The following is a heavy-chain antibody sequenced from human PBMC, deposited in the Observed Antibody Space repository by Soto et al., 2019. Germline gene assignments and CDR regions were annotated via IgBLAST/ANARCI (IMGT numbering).Heavy chain of an antibody. J-gene: IGHJ6*03. D-gene: IGHD3-10*01. V-gene: IGHV1-3*01. CDR1: GYTFTSYA. CDR3: ARSYYYGSGSYIANYYYYMDV. Sequence: QVQLVQSGAEVKKPGASVKVSCKASGYTFTSYAMHWVRQAPGQRLEWMGWISAGNGNTKYSQKFQGRVTITRDTSASTAYMELSSLRSEDTAVYYCARSYYYGSGSYIANYYYYMDVWGKGTTVTVSS. CDR2: ISAGNGNT.